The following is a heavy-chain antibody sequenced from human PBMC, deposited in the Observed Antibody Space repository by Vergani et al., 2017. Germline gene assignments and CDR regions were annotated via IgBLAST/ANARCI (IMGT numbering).Heavy chain of an antibody. J-gene: IGHJ3*02. D-gene: IGHD3-10*01. CDR3: AKELWFGELPDAFDI. Sequence: EVQLVESGGGLVQPGGSLRLSCAASGFTFSSYWMHWVRQAPGKGLEWVGRTRNKANSYTTEYAASVKGRFTISRDDSKNSLYLQMNSLKTEDTAVYYCAKELWFGELPDAFDIWGQGTMVTVSS. V-gene: IGHV3-72*01. CDR1: GFTFSSYW. CDR2: TRNKANSYTT.